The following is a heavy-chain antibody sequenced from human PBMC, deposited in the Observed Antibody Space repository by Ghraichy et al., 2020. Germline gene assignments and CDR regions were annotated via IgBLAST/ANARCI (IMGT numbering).Heavy chain of an antibody. CDR1: RFTFSNYG. J-gene: IGHJ4*02. V-gene: IGHV3-33*01. CDR2: IWNDGSYK. Sequence: GGSLRLSCAASRFTFSNYGMHWVRQAPGKGLEWVAAIWNDGSYKYYADSVKGRFAISRDNSKNTLYLQMNSLRAEDTAVYYCARPPGYWGQGTLVTVSS. CDR3: ARPPGY. D-gene: IGHD3-10*01.